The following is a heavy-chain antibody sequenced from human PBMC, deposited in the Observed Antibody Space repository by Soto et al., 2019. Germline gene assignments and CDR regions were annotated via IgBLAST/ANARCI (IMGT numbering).Heavy chain of an antibody. CDR2: IIPISGTS. D-gene: IGHD5-18*01. J-gene: IGHJ4*02. Sequence: QVQLVQSGAEVKKPGSSVKVSCKTSGDTFSTSIINWVRQAPGQGLEWMGGIIPISGTSHYAQKLQGRVKITADESTSTAYMELSSLRSEDTAVYYCASPRYSYGYSFDYWGQGTLVTVSS. V-gene: IGHV1-69*12. CDR3: ASPRYSYGYSFDY. CDR1: GDTFSTSI.